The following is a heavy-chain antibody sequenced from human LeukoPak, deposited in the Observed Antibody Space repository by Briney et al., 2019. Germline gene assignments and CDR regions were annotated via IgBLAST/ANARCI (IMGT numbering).Heavy chain of an antibody. Sequence: SETLSLTCTVSGYSISSGYYWGRIRQPPGKGLEWIGSIYHSGSTYYNPSLKSRVTISVDTSKNQFSLKLSSVTAADTAVYYCARSPGIYSYGPKVSGMDVWGKGTTVTVSS. J-gene: IGHJ6*04. CDR1: GYSISSGYY. CDR3: ARSPGIYSYGPKVSGMDV. CDR2: IYHSGST. V-gene: IGHV4-38-2*02. D-gene: IGHD5-18*01.